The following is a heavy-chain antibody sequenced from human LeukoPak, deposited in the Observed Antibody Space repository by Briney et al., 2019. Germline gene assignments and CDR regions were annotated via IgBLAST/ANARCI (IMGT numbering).Heavy chain of an antibody. CDR3: ARGARGEQLVAY. CDR2: VFHTGST. J-gene: IGHJ4*02. Sequence: SETLSLTCTVSGDSFRTFYWSWLRQPPGKGLEWIGFVFHTGSTNYTPSLKSRITMSVESSKNQFSLKATSVTAADTAVYYRARGARGEQLVAYWGQGTLVTVSS. CDR1: GDSFRTFY. D-gene: IGHD6-6*01. V-gene: IGHV4-59*01.